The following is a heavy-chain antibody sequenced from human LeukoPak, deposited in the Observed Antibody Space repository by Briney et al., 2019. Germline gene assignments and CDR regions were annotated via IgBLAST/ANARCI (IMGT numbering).Heavy chain of an antibody. CDR3: ARLLVYNSGGEAFDH. CDR2: IKQDGSEK. D-gene: IGHD1-20*01. CDR1: GFTFSRYW. J-gene: IGHJ4*02. V-gene: IGHV3-7*01. Sequence: GGSLRLSCAASGFTFSRYWMSWVRQALGKGLEWVANIKQDGSEKYYVDSVKGRFTISRDNAKNSLYLQMNSLRAEDTAVYYCARLLVYNSGGEAFDHWGQGTLVTVSS.